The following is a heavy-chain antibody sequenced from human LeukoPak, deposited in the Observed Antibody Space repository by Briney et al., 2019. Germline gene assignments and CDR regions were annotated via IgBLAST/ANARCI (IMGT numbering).Heavy chain of an antibody. V-gene: IGHV1-18*01. D-gene: IGHD6-19*01. J-gene: IGHJ6*03. CDR1: GYTFTSYG. CDR3: ARDSWSVAGTWSLDYYYYMDV. Sequence: ASVKVSCKASGYTFTSYGISWVRQAPGQGLEWMGWISAYNGNTNYAQKLQGRVTMTTDTSTSTAYMELRSLRSDDTAVYYCARDSWSVAGTWSLDYYYYMDVWGKGTTVTISS. CDR2: ISAYNGNT.